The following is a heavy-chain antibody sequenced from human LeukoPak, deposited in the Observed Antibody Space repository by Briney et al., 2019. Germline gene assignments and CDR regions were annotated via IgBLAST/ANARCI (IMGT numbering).Heavy chain of an antibody. V-gene: IGHV4-59*01. CDR1: GGSISSYY. Sequence: PSESLSLTCTVSGGSISSYYWTWIRQSPGKGLEWIGFFHHSGSTNYNTSFKSRVTISADTSNNHFSLRLTSVTSADTAVYYCARVGIEMAKRDAFDIWGQGTMVTVSS. CDR2: FHHSGST. D-gene: IGHD5-24*01. CDR3: ARVGIEMAKRDAFDI. J-gene: IGHJ3*02.